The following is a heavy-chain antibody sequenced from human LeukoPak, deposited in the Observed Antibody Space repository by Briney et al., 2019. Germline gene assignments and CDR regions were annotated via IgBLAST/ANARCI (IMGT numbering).Heavy chain of an antibody. CDR3: ARAPQVVAGTFFDS. D-gene: IGHD6-19*01. V-gene: IGHV4-39*02. CDR1: GGSISSNSYF. CDR2: IYYSGST. Sequence: EASETQSLTYTVSGGSISSNSYFWGWIRQPPGKGLEWIGSIYYSGSTYYNPSLKSRVTISVDTSKNQFSLKLSSVTAADTAVYYCARAPQVVAGTFFDSWGQGTLVAVSS. J-gene: IGHJ4*02.